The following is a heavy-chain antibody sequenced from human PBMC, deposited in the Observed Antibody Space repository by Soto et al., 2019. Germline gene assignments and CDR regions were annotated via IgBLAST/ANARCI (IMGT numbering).Heavy chain of an antibody. D-gene: IGHD2-15*01. CDR2: MSYDETKK. Sequence: QVQLVESGGGVVQPGGSLRLSCATSGFSLSSYAMHWVRQAPGKGLEWVALMSYDETKKYYADSVKGRFTISRDTSKNKLFLQMNNLRVEDTAVYYCAKDRRDGDFMHILVVDFWGQGALVTVSS. V-gene: IGHV3-30*18. J-gene: IGHJ4*02. CDR3: AKDRRDGDFMHILVVDF. CDR1: GFSLSSYA.